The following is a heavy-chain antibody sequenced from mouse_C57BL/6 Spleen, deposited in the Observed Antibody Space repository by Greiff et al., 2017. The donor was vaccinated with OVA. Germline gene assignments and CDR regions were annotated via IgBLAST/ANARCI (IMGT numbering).Heavy chain of an antibody. D-gene: IGHD2-5*01. CDR1: GYTFTDYY. Sequence: EVQLQQSGPELVEPGASVKISCKASGYTFTDYYMNWVKQSHGKSLEWIGDINPNNGGTSYNQKFKGKATLTVDKSSSTAYMELRSLTSEDSAVYYCANSNQGRGYAMDYWGQGTSVTVSS. J-gene: IGHJ4*01. CDR3: ANSNQGRGYAMDY. V-gene: IGHV1-26*01. CDR2: INPNNGGT.